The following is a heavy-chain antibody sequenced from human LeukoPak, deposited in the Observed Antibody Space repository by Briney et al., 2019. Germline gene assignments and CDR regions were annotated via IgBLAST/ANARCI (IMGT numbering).Heavy chain of an antibody. CDR1: GGSISSYY. V-gene: IGHV4-59*08. CDR2: IYYSGST. D-gene: IGHD3-3*01. CDR3: AGRGLLSGFSDFDY. Sequence: PSETLSLTCTVSGGSISSYYWSWIRQPPGKGLEWIGYIYYSGSTNYNPSLKSRVTISVDTSKNQFSLKLSSVAAADTAVYYCAGRGLLSGFSDFDYWGQGTLVTVSS. J-gene: IGHJ4*02.